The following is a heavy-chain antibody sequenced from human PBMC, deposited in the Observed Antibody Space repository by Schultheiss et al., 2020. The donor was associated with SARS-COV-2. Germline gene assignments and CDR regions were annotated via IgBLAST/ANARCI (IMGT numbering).Heavy chain of an antibody. CDR2: INPNSGGT. D-gene: IGHD1-1*01. Sequence: ASVKVSCKASGYTFTGYYMHWVRQAPGQGLEWMGWINPNSGGTNYAQKLQGRVTMTTDTSTSTAYMELRSLRSDDTAVYYCARDGIVTPPGYYGMDVWGQGTTVTVSS. J-gene: IGHJ6*02. V-gene: IGHV1-2*02. CDR1: GYTFTGYY. CDR3: ARDGIVTPPGYYGMDV.